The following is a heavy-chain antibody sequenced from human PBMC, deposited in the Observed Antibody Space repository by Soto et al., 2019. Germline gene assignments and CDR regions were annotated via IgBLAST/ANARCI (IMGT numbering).Heavy chain of an antibody. D-gene: IGHD5-12*01. J-gene: IGHJ6*02. Sequence: GGSLRLSCAASGVTFSNAWMSWVRQAPGKGLEWVGRIKSKTDGGTTDYAAPVKGRFTISRDDSKNTLYLQMNSLKTEDTAVYYCTTDPLVSTLRVATFSYAMDVWRQGTTVTVS. V-gene: IGHV3-15*01. CDR2: IKSKTDGGTT. CDR1: GVTFSNAW. CDR3: TTDPLVSTLRVATFSYAMDV.